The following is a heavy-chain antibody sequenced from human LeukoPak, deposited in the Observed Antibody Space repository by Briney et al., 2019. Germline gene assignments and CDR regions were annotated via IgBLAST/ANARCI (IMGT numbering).Heavy chain of an antibody. CDR2: IYYSGST. J-gene: IGHJ4*02. D-gene: IGHD6-19*01. CDR3: ARLGPASSGWPESFDY. V-gene: IGHV4-61*01. CDR1: GGSVSSGSYY. Sequence: SETLSLTCTVSGGSVSSGSYYWRWVRQPPGTGLEWIGYIYYSGSTNYNPSLKSRVTISVDKSKNQFSLKLSSVTAADTAVYYCARLGPASSGWPESFDYWGQGTLVTVSS.